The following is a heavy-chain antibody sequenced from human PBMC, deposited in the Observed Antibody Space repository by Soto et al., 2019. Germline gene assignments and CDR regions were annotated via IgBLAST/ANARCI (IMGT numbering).Heavy chain of an antibody. CDR1: GFSLTTSGVG. Sequence: QITLNESGPTQVKPRQTLTLTCTFSGFSLTTSGVGVGWIRQSPGKAPEWLALFYWDDDKRYSPSLKSRLTTTKDTSKNQVVLTMADLDPADTATYYCAHRVLRTVFGLVTTTAIYFDFWGQGTPVAVSS. J-gene: IGHJ4*02. V-gene: IGHV2-5*02. CDR3: AHRVLRTVFGLVTTTAIYFDF. D-gene: IGHD3-3*01. CDR2: FYWDDDK.